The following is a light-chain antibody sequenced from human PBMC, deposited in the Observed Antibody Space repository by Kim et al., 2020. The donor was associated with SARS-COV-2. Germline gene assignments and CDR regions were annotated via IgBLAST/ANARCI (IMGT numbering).Light chain of an antibody. CDR2: QSN. CDR1: KLRDKH. V-gene: IGLV3-1*01. CDR3: QAWDSSSVV. J-gene: IGLJ2*01. Sequence: SLAPGQSAIITCYGDKLRDKHARWDEQKPGQSPELVIYQSNNRATGIPDRFSGSSSGDTATLTITGTQSMDEADYYCQAWDSSSVVFGGGTQLTVL.